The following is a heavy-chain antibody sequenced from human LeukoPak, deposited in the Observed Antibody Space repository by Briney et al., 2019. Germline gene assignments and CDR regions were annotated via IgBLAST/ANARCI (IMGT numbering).Heavy chain of an antibody. J-gene: IGHJ6*03. CDR2: IYTSGST. CDR1: GGSISSYY. CDR3: ARDSHVELPYAHTHYYMDV. D-gene: IGHD2-15*01. Sequence: SETLSLTCTVPGGSISSYYWSWIRQPAGKGLEWIGRIYTSGSTNYNPSLKSRVTMSVDTSKNQFSLKLSSVTAADTAVYYCARDSHVELPYAHTHYYMDVWGKGTTVTVSS. V-gene: IGHV4-4*07.